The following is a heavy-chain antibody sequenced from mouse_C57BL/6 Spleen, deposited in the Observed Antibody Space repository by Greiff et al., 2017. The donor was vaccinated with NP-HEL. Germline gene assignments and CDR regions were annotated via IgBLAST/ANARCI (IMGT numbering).Heavy chain of an antibody. J-gene: IGHJ4*01. D-gene: IGHD2-3*01. CDR3: TTPRDGYNSPMDY. CDR1: GFNIKDDY. CDR2: IDPENGDT. V-gene: IGHV14-4*01. Sequence: EVQLQQSGAELVRPGASVKLSCTASGFNIKDDYMHWVKQRPEQGLEWIGWIDPENGDTEYASKFQGKATITADTASNTAYLQLSSLTSEDTAVYYCTTPRDGYNSPMDYWGQGTSVTVSS.